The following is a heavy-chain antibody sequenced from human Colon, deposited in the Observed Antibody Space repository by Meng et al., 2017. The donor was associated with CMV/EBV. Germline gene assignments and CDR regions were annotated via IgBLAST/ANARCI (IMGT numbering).Heavy chain of an antibody. CDR1: GASISSSSYY. V-gene: IGHV4-39*07. D-gene: IGHD3-16*01. CDR3: AREVWGSLCYFDY. Sequence: SETLSLTCTVSGASISSSSYYWGWIRHPPGKGLEWIGNIYYSGSTNYNPSLKSRVTISVDTSKNQFSLKLSSVTAADTAVYYCAREVWGSLCYFDYWGQGTLVTVSS. CDR2: IYYSGST. J-gene: IGHJ4*02.